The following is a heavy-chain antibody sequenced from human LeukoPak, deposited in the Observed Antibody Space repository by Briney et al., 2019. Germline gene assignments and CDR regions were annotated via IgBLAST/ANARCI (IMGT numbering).Heavy chain of an antibody. J-gene: IGHJ3*02. Sequence: SGTLSLTCAVYGVSFSGYYWSLIRQPPGKGLGWIGEINHSGSTNYNPSLKSRVTISVDTSKNKFSLKLSSVTAADTAVYYCARSCSGGRCYSNAFDIWGQGTMVTVSS. CDR2: INHSGST. CDR3: ARSCSGGRCYSNAFDI. D-gene: IGHD2-15*01. V-gene: IGHV4-34*01. CDR1: GVSFSGYY.